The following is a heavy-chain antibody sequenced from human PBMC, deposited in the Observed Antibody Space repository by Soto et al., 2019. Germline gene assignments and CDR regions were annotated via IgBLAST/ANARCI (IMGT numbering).Heavy chain of an antibody. J-gene: IGHJ4*02. CDR1: GFTFSSYG. V-gene: IGHV3-33*01. Sequence: GGSLRLSCAASGFTFSSYGMHWVRQAPGKGLEWVAVIWYDGSNKYYADSVKGRFTISRDNSKNTLYLQMNSLRAEDTAVYYCAREWGVGAGPFDYWGQGTLVTVSS. D-gene: IGHD1-26*01. CDR2: IWYDGSNK. CDR3: AREWGVGAGPFDY.